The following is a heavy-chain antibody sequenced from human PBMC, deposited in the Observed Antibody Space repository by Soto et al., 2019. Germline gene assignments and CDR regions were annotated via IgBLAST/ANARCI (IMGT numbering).Heavy chain of an antibody. CDR2: INPSGGST. D-gene: IGHD1-26*01. CDR1: RYTFTNFY. V-gene: IGHV1-46*01. J-gene: IGHJ6*02. CDR3: ARSQVGRPLDV. Sequence: ASVKVSFKASRYTFTNFYIHWLRQAPGQGLEWMGMINPSGGSTTYPQKFQGRVTMTRDTSTSTVHMELITLRSEDTAVYYCARSQVGRPLDVWGPGTTVTVSS.